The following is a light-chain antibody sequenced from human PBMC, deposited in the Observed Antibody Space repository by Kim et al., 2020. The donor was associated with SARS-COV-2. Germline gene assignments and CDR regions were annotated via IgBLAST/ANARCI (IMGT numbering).Light chain of an antibody. CDR3: LLYYSGDRV. CDR2: DTN. CDR1: AGAVTSRHY. J-gene: IGLJ3*02. Sequence: QAVVTQEPSLTVSPGGTVTLTCDSSAGAVTSRHYPYWVQQRPGQAPRTLIYDTNKKHSWTPARFSGSLLGGKPALTLSGALPEDEADYYCLLYYSGDRVFGRGTQLTVL. V-gene: IGLV7-46*01.